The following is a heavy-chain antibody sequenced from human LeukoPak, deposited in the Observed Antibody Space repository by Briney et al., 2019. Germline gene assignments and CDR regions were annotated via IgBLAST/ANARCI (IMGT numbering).Heavy chain of an antibody. CDR1: GFTFSSYA. V-gene: IGHV1-69*04. Sequence: PGGSLRLSCAASGFTFSSYAMSWVRQAPGKGLEWMGRIIPILGIANYAQKFQGRVTITADKSTSTAYMELSSLRSEDTAVYYCARVQGTVRASNFDYWGQGTLVTVSS. D-gene: IGHD4-17*01. CDR2: IIPILGIA. J-gene: IGHJ4*02. CDR3: ARVQGTVRASNFDY.